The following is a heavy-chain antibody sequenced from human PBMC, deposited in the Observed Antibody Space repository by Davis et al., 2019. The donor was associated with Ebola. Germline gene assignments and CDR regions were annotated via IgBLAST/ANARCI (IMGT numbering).Heavy chain of an antibody. J-gene: IGHJ6*02. CDR2: ISRSSSYI. V-gene: IGHV3-21*01. CDR1: GFTFSSYS. D-gene: IGHD6-19*01. CDR3: ARREAVAGIPRSDYYYGMDV. Sequence: GESLKISCAASGFTFSSYSMNWVRQAPGKGLEWVSSISRSSSYIYYADSVKGRFTISRDNAKNSLYLQMNSLRDEDSAVYYCARREAVAGIPRSDYYYGMDVWGQGTTVTVSS.